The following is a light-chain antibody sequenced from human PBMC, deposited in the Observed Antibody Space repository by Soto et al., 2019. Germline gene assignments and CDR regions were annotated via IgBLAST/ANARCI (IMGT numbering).Light chain of an antibody. V-gene: IGKV3-20*01. CDR3: QQYDKAPDT. Sequence: EIVLTQSPGALSLSPGDRVTLSCRASQSLRRSYYLPWHQQKPGQAPRLLIYGASNRATGIPDRFSGSGSGTDFSLTISRLEPEDFAVYYCQQYDKAPDTFCQGTKLEIK. J-gene: IGKJ2*01. CDR1: QSLRRSYY. CDR2: GAS.